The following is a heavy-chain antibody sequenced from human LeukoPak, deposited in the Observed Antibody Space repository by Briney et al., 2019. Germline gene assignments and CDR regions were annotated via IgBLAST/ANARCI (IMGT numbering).Heavy chain of an antibody. CDR1: GGSFSGYY. D-gene: IGHD4-17*01. V-gene: IGHV4-34*01. Sequence: SETLSPTCAVYGGSFSGYYWSWIRQPPGKGLEWIGEINHSGSTNYNPSLKSRVTISVDTSKNQFSLKLSSVTAADTAVYYCARGSDYGDYVRYYYGMDVWGQGTTVTVSS. CDR2: INHSGST. CDR3: ARGSDYGDYVRYYYGMDV. J-gene: IGHJ6*02.